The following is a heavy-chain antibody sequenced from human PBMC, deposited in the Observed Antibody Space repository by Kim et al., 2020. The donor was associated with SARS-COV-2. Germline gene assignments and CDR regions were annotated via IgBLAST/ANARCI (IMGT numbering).Heavy chain of an antibody. D-gene: IGHD1-26*01. J-gene: IGHJ5*02. CDR1: EYTFTDYA. CDR3: ERWNILGDSRIYDL. Sequence: ASVKVSCKASEYTFTDYAVHWVRQAPGQRLEWMGWINPDNGVTKYSQNFHGRFTITRDTSASTAYMDLSSLTAEDTAVYYCERWNILGDSRIYDLWGQGT. V-gene: IGHV1-3*01. CDR2: INPDNGVT.